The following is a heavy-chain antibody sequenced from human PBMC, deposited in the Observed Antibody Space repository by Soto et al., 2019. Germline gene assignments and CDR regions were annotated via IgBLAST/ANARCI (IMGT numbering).Heavy chain of an antibody. V-gene: IGHV4-39*01. Sequence: LFLTCIVSGESISSSSYYWGWTRQPPGKGLEWIGSIYYSGRTYYNPSFKSRVTISIDTSKNQFSLKLSSVTATDTAVYYCARQRTTVVTQAYFDHWGQGALVTVPS. CDR3: ARQRTTVVTQAYFDH. CDR2: IYYSGRT. CDR1: GESISSSSYY. J-gene: IGHJ4*02. D-gene: IGHD2-21*02.